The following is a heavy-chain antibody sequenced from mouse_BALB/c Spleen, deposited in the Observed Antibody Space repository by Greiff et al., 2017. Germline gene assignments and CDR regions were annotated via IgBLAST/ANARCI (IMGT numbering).Heavy chain of an antibody. D-gene: IGHD1-1*02. J-gene: IGHJ4*01. CDR2: IWGGGST. CDR1: GFSLSRYS. Sequence: VKLVESGPGLVAPSQSLSITCTVSGFSLSRYSVHWVRQPPGKGLEWLGMIWGGGSTDYNSALKSRLSISKDNSKSQVFLKMNSLQTDDTAMYYWARNSWSPYAIDYWGQGTSVTVSA. V-gene: IGHV2-6-4*01. CDR3: ARNSWSPYAIDY.